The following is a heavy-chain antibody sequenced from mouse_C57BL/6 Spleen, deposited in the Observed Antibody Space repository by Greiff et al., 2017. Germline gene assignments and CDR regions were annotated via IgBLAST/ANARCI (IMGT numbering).Heavy chain of an antibody. D-gene: IGHD2-3*01. CDR3: ARGESIYDGYYKDY. J-gene: IGHJ2*01. CDR2: IYPSDSET. Sequence: QVQLQQPGAELVRPGSSVKLSCKASGYTFTSYWMDWVKQRPGQGLEWIGNIYPSDSETHYNQQFTDKATLTVDKSSSAAYRQISSLTSEDSAVDYCARGESIYDGYYKDYWGQGTTLTVSS. V-gene: IGHV1-61*01. CDR1: GYTFTSYW.